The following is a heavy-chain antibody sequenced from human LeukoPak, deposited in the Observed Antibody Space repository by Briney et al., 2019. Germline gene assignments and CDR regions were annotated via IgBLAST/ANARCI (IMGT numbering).Heavy chain of an antibody. CDR2: ISGSGGST. Sequence: PGGSLRLSCGASVFTFSSYAISWVRQAPGKGLEWVSAISGSGGSTYYADSVKGRFTISRDNSKNTLYLQMNSLRAEDTAVYYCARDLYGDHGGSYFDYWGQGTLVTVSS. J-gene: IGHJ4*02. CDR3: ARDLYGDHGGSYFDY. CDR1: VFTFSSYA. D-gene: IGHD4-17*01. V-gene: IGHV3-23*01.